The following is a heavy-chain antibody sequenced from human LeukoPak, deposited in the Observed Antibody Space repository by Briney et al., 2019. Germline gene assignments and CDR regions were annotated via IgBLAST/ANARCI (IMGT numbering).Heavy chain of an antibody. J-gene: IGHJ5*02. CDR1: GFTFSNYA. CDR3: ASGDNWNRNWFDP. D-gene: IGHD1-20*01. Sequence: PGGSLRLSXAASGFTFSNYAMSWVRQAPGKGLEWVSTISDSGGSTYYADSVKGRFTISRGNSKNTLYVQMNSLRAEDTAVYYCASGDNWNRNWFDPWGQGTLVTVSS. CDR2: ISDSGGST. V-gene: IGHV3-23*01.